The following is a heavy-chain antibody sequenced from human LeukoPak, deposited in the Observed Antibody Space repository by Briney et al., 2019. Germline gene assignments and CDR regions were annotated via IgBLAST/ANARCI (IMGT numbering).Heavy chain of an antibody. D-gene: IGHD2-2*01. CDR2: INTDGSST. Sequence: GGSLRLSCAASGFTFSSYWMHWVRHAPGKGLVWVSRINTDGSSTSYADSVKGRFTISRDNAKNTLYLQMNSLRAEDTAVYYCAKENSIVVVPANWFDPWGQGTLVTVSS. J-gene: IGHJ5*02. CDR1: GFTFSSYW. CDR3: AKENSIVVVPANWFDP. V-gene: IGHV3-74*01.